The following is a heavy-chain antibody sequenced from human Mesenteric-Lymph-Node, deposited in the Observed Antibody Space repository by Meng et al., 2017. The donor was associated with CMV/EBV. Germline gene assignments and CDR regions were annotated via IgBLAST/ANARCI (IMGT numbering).Heavy chain of an antibody. D-gene: IGHD1-26*01. CDR2: IYYSGST. V-gene: IGHV4-39*07. CDR3: ARDRVGATRGRAWFDP. CDR1: GSISSSSYC. Sequence: GSISSSSYCWGWIRQPPGKGLEWIGSIYYSGSTYYNPSLKSRVTISVDTSKNQFSLKLSSVTAADTAVYYCARDRVGATRGRAWFDPWGQGTLVTVSS. J-gene: IGHJ5*02.